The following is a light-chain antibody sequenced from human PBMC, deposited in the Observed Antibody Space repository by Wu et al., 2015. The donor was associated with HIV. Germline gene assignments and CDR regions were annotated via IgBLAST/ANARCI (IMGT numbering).Light chain of an antibody. V-gene: IGKV1-39*01. J-gene: IGKJ1*01. Sequence: DIQMTQSPSSLSTSVGDRVTITCRASQTISGYLNWYQQRPGQPPKLLISAASTLQHGVPSRFSGSGSGTDFTLTISSVQREDLATYYCQQSHTSPWTFGQGTKVEMK. CDR3: QQSHTSPWT. CDR2: AAS. CDR1: QTISGY.